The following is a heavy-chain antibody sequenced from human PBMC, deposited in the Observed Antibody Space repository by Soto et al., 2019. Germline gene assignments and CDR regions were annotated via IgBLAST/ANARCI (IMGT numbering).Heavy chain of an antibody. CDR1: GFTFSSYS. CDR3: AGEGSSWYSLNWFDP. CDR2: ISSSSSTI. Sequence: EVQLVESGGGLVQPGGSLRLSCAASGFTFSSYSMNWVRQAPGKGLEWLSYISSSSSTIYYADSVKGRFTISRDNAKNSRYLQMNSLRAEDTAVYYCAGEGSSWYSLNWFDPWGQGTLVTVSS. J-gene: IGHJ5*02. V-gene: IGHV3-48*01. D-gene: IGHD6-13*01.